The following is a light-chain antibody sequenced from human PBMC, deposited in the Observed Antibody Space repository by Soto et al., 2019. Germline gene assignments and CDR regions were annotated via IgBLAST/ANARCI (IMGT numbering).Light chain of an antibody. J-gene: IGKJ1*01. CDR3: LQYGSSPAWT. CDR2: GAS. Sequence: EIVMTQSPATLSVSPGEGATLSCRASQSVSSKLAWYQQKPGQAPRLLIYGASTRATGIPARFSGSGSGTEFTLIISSLQSEDSAVYYCLQYGSSPAWTFGQGTKVEIK. CDR1: QSVSSK. V-gene: IGKV3-15*01.